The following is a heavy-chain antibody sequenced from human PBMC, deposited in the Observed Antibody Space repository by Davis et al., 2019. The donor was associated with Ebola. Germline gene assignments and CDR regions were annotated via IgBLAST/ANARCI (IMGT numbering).Heavy chain of an antibody. J-gene: IGHJ4*02. Sequence: GGSLRLSCAASGFTFSNYDMSWIRQVPGKGLEWISGISGSGAGTYYADSVKGRFTISRDNSKNTLYLQMNSLRAEDTAVYYCARDIGMVAPYYFDYWGQGTLVTVSS. D-gene: IGHD2/OR15-2a*01. CDR1: GFTFSNYD. V-gene: IGHV3-23*01. CDR3: ARDIGMVAPYYFDY. CDR2: ISGSGAGT.